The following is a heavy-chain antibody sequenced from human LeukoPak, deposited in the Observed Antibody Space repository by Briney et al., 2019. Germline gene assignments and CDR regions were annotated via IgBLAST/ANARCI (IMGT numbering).Heavy chain of an antibody. CDR1: GFTFSSYE. D-gene: IGHD3-10*01. V-gene: IGHV3-48*03. CDR2: ISSSGSTT. Sequence: PGGSLRLSCAASGFTFSSYEMNWVRQAPGKGLEWVPDISSSGSTTYYADSVKGRFTISRDNAKNSLYLQMSSLRAEDTAVYYCVRYYYGSRSCFDYWGQGTLVTVSS. J-gene: IGHJ4*02. CDR3: VRYYYGSRSCFDY.